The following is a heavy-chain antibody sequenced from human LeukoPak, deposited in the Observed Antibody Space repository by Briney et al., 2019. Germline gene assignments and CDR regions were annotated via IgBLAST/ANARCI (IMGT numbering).Heavy chain of an antibody. D-gene: IGHD3-22*01. CDR3: ASRVVVVIGDIYYYYGMDV. V-gene: IGHV1-69*13. CDR1: GGTLSSDA. CDR2: TIPIFGTP. Sequence: ASAKVSCKAFGGTLSSDAISLVRQPPGHGLQWMGGTIPIFGTPNYAQKFQGRVTITADESTSTAYMELSSLRSEDTAVYYCASRVVVVIGDIYYYYGMDVWGQGTTVTVSS. J-gene: IGHJ6*02.